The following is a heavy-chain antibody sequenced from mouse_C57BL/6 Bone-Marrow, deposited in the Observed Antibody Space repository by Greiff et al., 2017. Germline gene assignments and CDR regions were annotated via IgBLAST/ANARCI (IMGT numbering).Heavy chain of an antibody. CDR1: GYAFSSSW. D-gene: IGHD1-1*01. CDR2: IYPGDGET. J-gene: IGHJ2*01. V-gene: IGHV1-82*01. Sequence: QVQLQQSGPELVKPGASVKISCQASGYAFSSSWMNWVKQRPGKGLEWIGRIYPGDGETNYNGKFKGKATLTADKSSSTAYMQLSSLTSEDSAVYFCAKFYGRHYCDYWGQGTTRTVSS. CDR3: AKFYGRHYCDY.